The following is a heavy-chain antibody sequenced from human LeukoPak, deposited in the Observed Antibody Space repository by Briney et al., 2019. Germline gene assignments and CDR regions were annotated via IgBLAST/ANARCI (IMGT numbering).Heavy chain of an antibody. CDR1: GGTFSSYA. CDR3: ARVVAAWDYYYMDV. D-gene: IGHD6-6*01. J-gene: IGHJ6*03. V-gene: IGHV1-69*05. Sequence: GASVKVSCKASGGTFSSYAISWVRQAPGQGLEWMGGIIPIFGTANYAQKFQGRVTITTDESTSTACMELSSLRSEDTAVYYCARVVAAWDYYYMDVWGKGTTVTVSS. CDR2: IIPIFGTA.